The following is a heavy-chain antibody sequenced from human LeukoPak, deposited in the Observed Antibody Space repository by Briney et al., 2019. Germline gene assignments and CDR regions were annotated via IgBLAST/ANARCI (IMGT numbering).Heavy chain of an antibody. CDR3: AKAPVTSCRGAFCYPFDY. J-gene: IGHJ4*02. CDR1: GFTFSSYS. CDR2: IRSSSRTI. Sequence: GGSLRLSCTASGFTFSSYSMNWVRQAPGKGLEWISYIRSSSRTIYYAASVRGRFTISRDTSRSTLYLQMNSLRAEDAAVYYCAKAPVTSCRGAFCYPFDYWGQGTLVTVSS. D-gene: IGHD2-15*01. V-gene: IGHV3-48*01.